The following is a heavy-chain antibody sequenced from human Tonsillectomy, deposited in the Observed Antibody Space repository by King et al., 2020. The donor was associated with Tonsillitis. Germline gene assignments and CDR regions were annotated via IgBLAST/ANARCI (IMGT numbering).Heavy chain of an antibody. CDR1: GYTFTSYG. V-gene: IGHV1-18*04. D-gene: IGHD4-17*01. Sequence: QLVQSGAEVKKPGASVKVSCKASGYTFTSYGISWVRQAPGQGLEWMGWISAYNGNTNYAQKLQGRVTKTTDTSTSTAYMELRSLRSDDTAVYYCARVPVAGATTVTTSRKFDPWGQGTLVTVSS. CDR2: ISAYNGNT. J-gene: IGHJ5*02. CDR3: ARVPVAGATTVTTSRKFDP.